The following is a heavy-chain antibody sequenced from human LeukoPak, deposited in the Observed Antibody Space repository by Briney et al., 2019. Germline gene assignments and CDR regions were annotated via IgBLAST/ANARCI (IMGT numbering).Heavy chain of an antibody. D-gene: IGHD6-13*01. Sequence: PGGSLRLSCAASGFTYSSYVMSWVRQAPGKGLEWVSAISVSGETTVYADSVKGRFTVSRDNSKNTLYLQMNSLRAEDTAVYYCAKDQTSGAAAGIIDYWGQGILVTVSS. V-gene: IGHV3-23*01. J-gene: IGHJ4*02. CDR2: ISVSGETT. CDR3: AKDQTSGAAAGIIDY. CDR1: GFTYSSYV.